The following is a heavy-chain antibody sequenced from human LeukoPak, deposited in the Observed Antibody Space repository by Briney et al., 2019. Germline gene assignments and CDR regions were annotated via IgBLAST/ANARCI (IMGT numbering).Heavy chain of an antibody. J-gene: IGHJ6*02. D-gene: IGHD2-2*01. CDR3: ARASVRYYYYGMDV. Sequence: SETLSLTCTVSGGSISSYYWSWIRQPPGKGLERIGYIYYSGSTNYNPSLKSRVTISVDTSKNQFSLKLSSVTAADTAVYYCARASVRYYYYGMDVWGQGTTVTVSS. V-gene: IGHV4-59*01. CDR1: GGSISSYY. CDR2: IYYSGST.